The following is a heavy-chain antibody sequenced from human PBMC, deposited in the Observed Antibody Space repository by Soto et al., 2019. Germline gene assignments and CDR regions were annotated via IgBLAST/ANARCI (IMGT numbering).Heavy chain of an antibody. CDR1: GFTFSSNG. D-gene: IGHD1-1*01. CDR3: AKNGLSNSPSAIDS. J-gene: IGHJ4*02. V-gene: IGHV3-23*01. Sequence: EVQVLESGGGLAQPGGSLRLSCATSGFTFSSNGMSWFRQAPGKGLDWVSGISGNGRNTYYADSVKGRFTVSRDNSKNTVFLQMNSLRAEDTAVYYCAKNGLSNSPSAIDSWGPGTLVTVSS. CDR2: ISGNGRNT.